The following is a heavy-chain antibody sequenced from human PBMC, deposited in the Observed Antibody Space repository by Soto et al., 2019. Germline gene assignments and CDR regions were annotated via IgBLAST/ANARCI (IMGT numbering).Heavy chain of an antibody. CDR2: IYHSGST. J-gene: IGHJ4*02. V-gene: IGHV4-4*02. Sequence: SETLSLTCAVSGGSISSSNWWSWVRQPPGKGLECIGEIYHSGSTNYNPSLKSRVTISVDKSKNQFSLKLSSVTAADTAVYYCARVTYGSGSYRPYLFDYWGQGTLVTVSS. CDR3: ARVTYGSGSYRPYLFDY. D-gene: IGHD3-10*01. CDR1: GGSISSSNW.